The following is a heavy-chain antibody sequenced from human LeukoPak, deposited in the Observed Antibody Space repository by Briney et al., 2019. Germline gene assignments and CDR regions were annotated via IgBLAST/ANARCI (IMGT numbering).Heavy chain of an antibody. J-gene: IGHJ6*02. CDR2: ISAYNGNT. D-gene: IGHD4-23*01. CDR1: GYTFTSYG. V-gene: IGHV1-18*01. CDR3: ASGEVVTSRVAFYYYYGMDV. Sequence: ASVKVSCTASGYTFTSYGISWVRQAPGQGLEWMGWISAYNGNTNYAQKLQGRVTMTTDTSTSTAYMELRSLRSDDTAVYYCASGEVVTSRVAFYYYYGMDVWGQGTTVTVSS.